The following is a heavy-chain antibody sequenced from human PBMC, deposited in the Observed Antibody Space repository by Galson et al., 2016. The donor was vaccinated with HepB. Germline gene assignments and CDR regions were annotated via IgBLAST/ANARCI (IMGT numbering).Heavy chain of an antibody. J-gene: IGHJ6*02. CDR1: GYTFSNYD. D-gene: IGHD3-10*01. V-gene: IGHV1-8*01. CDR3: ARGGTLPKTSLYGMDG. CDR2: MNPKSGNT. Sequence: SVKVSCKASGYTFSNYDINWVRQAPGQGPEWMAWMNPKSGNTGYAQSFKARVTMTRDTSISTAYMELYSLTSEDTAVYFCARGGTLPKTSLYGMDGWGQGTTVTVAS.